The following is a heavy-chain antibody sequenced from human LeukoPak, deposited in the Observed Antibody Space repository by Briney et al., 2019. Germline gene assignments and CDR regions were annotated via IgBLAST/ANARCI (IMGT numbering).Heavy chain of an antibody. CDR3: AKRPGYGFAFDL. Sequence: PGRSLRLSCAASGFTFSSYGMHWVRQAPGKGLEWASAITGGGGSTFYADPVKGRFTISRDNSKNTLYVQMNSLGAEDTAVYYCAKRPGYGFAFDLWGQGQWSSSLQ. V-gene: IGHV3-23*01. CDR2: ITGGGGST. J-gene: IGHJ3*01. CDR1: GFTFSSYG. D-gene: IGHD2-15*01.